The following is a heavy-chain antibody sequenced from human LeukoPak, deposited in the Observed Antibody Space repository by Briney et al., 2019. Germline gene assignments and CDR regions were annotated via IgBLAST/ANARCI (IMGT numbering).Heavy chain of an antibody. J-gene: IGHJ3*02. D-gene: IGHD3-10*01. Sequence: GGSLRLSCAASGFTFDDYAMHWVRQAPGQGLEWVSGISWNSGSIGYADSVKGRFTISRDNAKNSLYLQMNSLRAEDTALYYCAKDFPGENAFDIWGQGTMVTVSS. CDR1: GFTFDDYA. V-gene: IGHV3-9*01. CDR2: ISWNSGSI. CDR3: AKDFPGENAFDI.